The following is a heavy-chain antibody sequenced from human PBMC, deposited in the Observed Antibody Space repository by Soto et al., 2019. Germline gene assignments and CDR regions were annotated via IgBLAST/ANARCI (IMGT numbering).Heavy chain of an antibody. CDR2: ISGSGGST. D-gene: IGHD5-12*01. Sequence: GGSLRLSCAASGFTFSSYAMSWVRQAPGKGLEWVSAISGSGGSTYYADSVKGRFTISRDNSKNTLYLQMNSLRAEDTAVYYCAKDKDTSGYDLRYYYYYMDVWGKGTTVTVSS. CDR1: GFTFSSYA. V-gene: IGHV3-23*01. CDR3: AKDKDTSGYDLRYYYYYMDV. J-gene: IGHJ6*03.